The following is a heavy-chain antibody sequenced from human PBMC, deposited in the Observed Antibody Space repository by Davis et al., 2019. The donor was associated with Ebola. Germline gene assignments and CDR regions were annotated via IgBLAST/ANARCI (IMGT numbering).Heavy chain of an antibody. D-gene: IGHD6-19*01. CDR2: IWYDGSNK. CDR3: AKGRSSGWYWFDP. V-gene: IGHV3-33*06. J-gene: IGHJ5*02. Sequence: GESLKISCAASGFTFSSYGMHWVRQAPGKGLEWVAVIWYDGSNKYYADSVKGRFTISRDNSKNTLYLQMNSLRAEDTAVYYCAKGRSSGWYWFDPWGQGTLVTVSS. CDR1: GFTFSSYG.